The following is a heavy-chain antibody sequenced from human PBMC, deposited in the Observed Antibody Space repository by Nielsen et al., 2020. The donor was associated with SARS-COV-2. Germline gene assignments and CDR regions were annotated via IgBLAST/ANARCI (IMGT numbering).Heavy chain of an antibody. CDR1: GFTFSNTW. Sequence: GESLKISCTASGFTFSNTWMTWVRQAPGKGLEWVGRIKSKTDGGTTDYAGPVKDRFSISRDDSRNTLYLQMNNLKTEDTAGYYCATRGNDYWGQGTLVTVSS. CDR2: IKSKTDGGTT. J-gene: IGHJ4*02. CDR3: ATRGNDY. D-gene: IGHD3-16*01. V-gene: IGHV3-15*05.